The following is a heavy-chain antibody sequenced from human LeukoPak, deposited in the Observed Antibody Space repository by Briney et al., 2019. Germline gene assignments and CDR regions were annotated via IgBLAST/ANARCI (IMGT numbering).Heavy chain of an antibody. D-gene: IGHD4-23*01. CDR1: GFTFSSYG. Sequence: PVRSLSLSCAASGFTFSSYGMHWVRQAPGKGLEWVAVIWYDGSNKYYADSVKGRFTISRDNSKNTLYLQMNSLRAEDTAVYYCAKDAYGGNPAYWGQGTLVTVSS. V-gene: IGHV3-33*06. CDR2: IWYDGSNK. J-gene: IGHJ4*02. CDR3: AKDAYGGNPAY.